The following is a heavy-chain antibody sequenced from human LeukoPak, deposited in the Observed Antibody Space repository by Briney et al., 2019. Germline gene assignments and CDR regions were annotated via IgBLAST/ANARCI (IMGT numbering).Heavy chain of an antibody. D-gene: IGHD4-17*01. J-gene: IGHJ4*02. Sequence: GGSLRLSCAASGFTFDDYYMSWIRQAPGKGLEWISYIGGSGTPIYYADSVRGRFTISRGNTKNSLYLQMNSLRAEDTAVYYCARPPTVTTRGYYFGYWGQGTLVTVSS. CDR1: GFTFDDYY. CDR2: IGGSGTPI. CDR3: ARPPTVTTRGYYFGY. V-gene: IGHV3-11*04.